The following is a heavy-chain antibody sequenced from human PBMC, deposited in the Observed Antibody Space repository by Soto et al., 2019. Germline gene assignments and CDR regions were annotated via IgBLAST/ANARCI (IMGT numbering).Heavy chain of an antibody. D-gene: IGHD6-6*01. CDR3: ARGGYSTSSSLYY. Sequence: GASVKVSCKASGYTFTIYYMHWVRQAPGQGLEWMGIINPVSGDTSYAQKFQGTVTMTRDTSTSTVFMELSSLRSEDTALYYCARGGYSTSSSLYYWGHGTLVPVSS. CDR2: INPVSGDT. V-gene: IGHV1-46*01. J-gene: IGHJ4*01. CDR1: GYTFTIYY.